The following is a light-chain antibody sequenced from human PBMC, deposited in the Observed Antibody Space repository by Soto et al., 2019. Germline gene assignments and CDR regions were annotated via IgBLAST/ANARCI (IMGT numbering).Light chain of an antibody. J-gene: IGKJ2*01. CDR3: QQRSNWPYT. V-gene: IGKV3-11*01. Sequence: EIVLTQSPATVSLSPGERPTLSCRASQSVSRYLAWYQHKPSQAPSLLIYDSSIMVSGIPVRFSGSGSGTDFTLTISSLEPEDFAVYYWQQRSNWPYTFGQGTKLEIK. CDR1: QSVSRY. CDR2: DSS.